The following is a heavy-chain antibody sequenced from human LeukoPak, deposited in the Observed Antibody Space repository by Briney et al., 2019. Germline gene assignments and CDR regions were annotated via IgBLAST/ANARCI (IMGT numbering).Heavy chain of an antibody. Sequence: GGSLRLSCAASGFTFSSYWMSWVRQAPGKGLEWVANINQDGNGKYFVDSVKGRFTISRDNAKNSLYLQMNSLRAEDTAVYYCAKDSDSSSPPFDYWGQGTLVTVSS. V-gene: IGHV3-7*01. CDR3: AKDSDSSSPPFDY. CDR2: INQDGNGK. D-gene: IGHD6-6*01. J-gene: IGHJ4*02. CDR1: GFTFSSYW.